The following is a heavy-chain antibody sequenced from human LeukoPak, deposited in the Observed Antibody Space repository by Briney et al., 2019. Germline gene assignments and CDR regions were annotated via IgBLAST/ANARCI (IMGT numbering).Heavy chain of an antibody. V-gene: IGHV4-34*01. D-gene: IGHD4-17*01. CDR3: ARRRGDSSI. CDR2: INHSGST. J-gene: IGHJ3*02. CDR1: GGSFSGYY. Sequence: PLETLSLTCAVYGGSFSGYYWSWIRQPPGKGLEWIGEINHSGSTNYNPSLKSRVTISVDTSKNQFSLKLSSVTAADTAVYYCARRRGDSSIWGQGTMVTVSS.